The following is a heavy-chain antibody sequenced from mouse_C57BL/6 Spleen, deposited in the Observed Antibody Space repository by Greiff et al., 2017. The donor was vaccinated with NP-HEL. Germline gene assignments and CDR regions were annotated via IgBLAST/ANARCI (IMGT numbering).Heavy chain of an antibody. CDR1: GYTFTSYW. CDR2: IDPSDSYT. J-gene: IGHJ2*01. CDR3: ARIYYYGSSGYFDY. D-gene: IGHD1-1*01. Sequence: QVQLQQPGAELVMPGASVKLSCKASGYTFTSYWMHWVKQRPGQGLEWIGEIDPSDSYTNYNQKFKGKSTLTVDKSSSTAYMQLSSLTSEDSAVYYWARIYYYGSSGYFDYWGQGTTLTVSS. V-gene: IGHV1-69*01.